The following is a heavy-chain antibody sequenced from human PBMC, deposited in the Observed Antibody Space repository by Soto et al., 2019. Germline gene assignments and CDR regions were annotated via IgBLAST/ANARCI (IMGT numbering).Heavy chain of an antibody. Sequence: SVKVSCKASGGTFSSYAISWVRQAPGQGLEWMGGIIPIFGTANYAQKFQGRVTITADESTSTAYMELSSLRSEDTAVYYCASRHYYDSSGYYSVGENWFDPWGQGTLVTVSS. D-gene: IGHD3-22*01. J-gene: IGHJ5*02. CDR2: IIPIFGTA. CDR3: ASRHYYDSSGYYSVGENWFDP. CDR1: GGTFSSYA. V-gene: IGHV1-69*13.